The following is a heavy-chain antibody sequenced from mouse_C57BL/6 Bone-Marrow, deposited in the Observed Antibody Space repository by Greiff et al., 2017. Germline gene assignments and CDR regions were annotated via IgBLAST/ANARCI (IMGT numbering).Heavy chain of an antibody. Sequence: VQRVESGPELVKPGASVKISCKASGYTFTDYYINWVKQRPGQGLEWIGWIFPGSGSTYYNEKFKGKATLTVDKSSSTAYMLLSSLTSEDSAVYFCARCGYDGSSYAWFAYWGQGTLVTVSA. CDR3: ARCGYDGSSYAWFAY. J-gene: IGHJ3*01. D-gene: IGHD1-1*01. CDR1: GYTFTDYY. CDR2: IFPGSGST. V-gene: IGHV1-75*01.